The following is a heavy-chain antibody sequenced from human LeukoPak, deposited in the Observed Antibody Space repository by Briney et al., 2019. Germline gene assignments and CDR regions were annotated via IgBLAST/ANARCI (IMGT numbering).Heavy chain of an antibody. D-gene: IGHD3-22*01. J-gene: IGHJ4*02. CDR1: GFTFSSHG. Sequence: GTTLRLSCAASGFTFSSHGMHWVRQAPGMGLEWVALILYDGSNEYYADSLQGRFTISRDSSRNTLYLQMNSLRAEDTAVYYCAKDGTGGYYYLDYWGQGTLVSVSS. CDR3: AKDGTGGYYYLDY. V-gene: IGHV3-30*18. CDR2: ILYDGSNE.